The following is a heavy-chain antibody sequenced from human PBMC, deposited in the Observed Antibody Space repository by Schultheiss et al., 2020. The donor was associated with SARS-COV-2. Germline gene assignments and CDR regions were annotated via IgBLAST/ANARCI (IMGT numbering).Heavy chain of an antibody. V-gene: IGHV4-61*10. J-gene: IGHJ6*02. CDR1: GGSISSGSYY. CDR3: ARVYYDFWSGYYGGLGGMDV. CDR2: IYYSGST. D-gene: IGHD3-3*01. Sequence: SETLSLTCTVSGGSISSGSYYWSWIRQPAGKGLEWIGYIYYSGSTNYNPSLKSRVTISVDTSKNQFSLKLSSVTAADTAVYYCARVYYDFWSGYYGGLGGMDVWGQGTTVTVSS.